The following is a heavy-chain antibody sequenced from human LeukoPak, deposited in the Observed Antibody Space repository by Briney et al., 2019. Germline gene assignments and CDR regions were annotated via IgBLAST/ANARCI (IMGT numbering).Heavy chain of an antibody. CDR1: GGSISSRSHY. D-gene: IGHD3-16*01. CDR2: IYYSGST. CDR3: AREILRRAFDI. V-gene: IGHV4-39*07. J-gene: IGHJ3*02. Sequence: SETLSLTCTVSGGSISSRSHYWVWIRQPPGKGLEWLGSIYYSGSTSYNPSLKRRVTISVDTSKNQFSLKLSSVTAADTAVYYCAREILRRAFDIWGQGTMVTVSS.